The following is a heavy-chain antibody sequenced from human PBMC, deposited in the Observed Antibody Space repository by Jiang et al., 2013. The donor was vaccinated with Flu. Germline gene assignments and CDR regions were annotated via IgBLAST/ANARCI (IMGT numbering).Heavy chain of an antibody. D-gene: IGHD3-22*01. Sequence: VKKPGSSVKVSCKASGGTFSSYAISWVRQAPGQGLEWMGGIIPIFGTANYAQKFQGRVTITADESTSTAYMELSSLRSEDTAVYYCAREGRGYDSSGSIDYWGQGTLVTVSS. CDR2: IIPIFGTA. V-gene: IGHV1-69*01. CDR1: GGTFSSYA. CDR3: AREGRGYDSSGSIDY. J-gene: IGHJ4*02.